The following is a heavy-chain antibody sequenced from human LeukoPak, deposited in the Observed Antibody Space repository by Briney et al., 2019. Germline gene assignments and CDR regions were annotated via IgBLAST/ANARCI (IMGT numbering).Heavy chain of an antibody. CDR3: AKDGWLGQQLVRY. J-gene: IGHJ4*02. V-gene: IGHV3-21*04. CDR2: ISGSGTYI. D-gene: IGHD6-13*01. Sequence: GGSLRLSCAASGFSFNSYTMTWVRQAPGKGLEWVSSISGSGTYISYADSLKGRFTISRDNGKKALYLQVNSLRAEDTAVYYCAKDGWLGQQLVRYWGQGTLVTVSS. CDR1: GFSFNSYT.